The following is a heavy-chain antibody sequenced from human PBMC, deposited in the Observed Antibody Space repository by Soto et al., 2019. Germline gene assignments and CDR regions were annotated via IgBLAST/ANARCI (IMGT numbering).Heavy chain of an antibody. V-gene: IGHV3-48*03. Sequence: GGSLRLSCAASGFTFSSYEMNWVRQAPGKGLEWVSYISSSGSTIYYADSVKGRFTISRDNAKNSLYLQMNSLGAEDTAVYYCAREQSSWYSYYYYYGMDVWGQGTTVTVSS. D-gene: IGHD6-13*01. J-gene: IGHJ6*02. CDR2: ISSSGSTI. CDR3: AREQSSWYSYYYYYGMDV. CDR1: GFTFSSYE.